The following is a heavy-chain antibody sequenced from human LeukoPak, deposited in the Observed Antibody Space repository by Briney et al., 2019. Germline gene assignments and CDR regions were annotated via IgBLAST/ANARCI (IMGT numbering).Heavy chain of an antibody. V-gene: IGHV3-21*01. CDR2: ISSSSSYI. CDR3: ARESGNNWFDP. Sequence: PGGSLRLSCAASGFTFSSYSMYWVRQAPGKGLEWVSSISSSSSYIYYADSVKGRFTISRDNAKNSLYLQMNSLRAEDTAVYYCARESGNNWFDPWGQGTLVTVSS. D-gene: IGHD3-10*01. J-gene: IGHJ5*02. CDR1: GFTFSSYS.